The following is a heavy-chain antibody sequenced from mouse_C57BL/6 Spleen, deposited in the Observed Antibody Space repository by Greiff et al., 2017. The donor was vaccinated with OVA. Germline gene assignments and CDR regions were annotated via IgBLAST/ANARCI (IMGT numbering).Heavy chain of an antibody. D-gene: IGHD2-2*01. CDR2: ISSGSSTI. Sequence: EVMLVESGGGLVKPGGSLKLSCAASGFTFSDYGMHWVRQAPEKGLEWVAYISSGSSTIYYADTVKGRVTISRDTAKNTLYMQLTSLSSEDTDMCYCARPVCYVYDDGYYYAMDYWGQGTSVTVSS. CDR1: GFTFSDYG. V-gene: IGHV5-17*01. J-gene: IGHJ4*01. CDR3: ARPVCYVYDDGYYYAMDY.